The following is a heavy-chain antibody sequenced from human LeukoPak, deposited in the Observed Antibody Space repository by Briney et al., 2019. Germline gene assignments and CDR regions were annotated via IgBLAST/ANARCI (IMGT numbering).Heavy chain of an antibody. V-gene: IGHV4-39*01. CDR2: IYYSGST. CDR1: GGSISSSSYY. D-gene: IGHD2-2*01. Sequence: PSETLSLTCTVSGGSISSSSYYWGWIRQPPGKGLEWIGSIYYSGSTYYNPSLKSRVTISVDTSKNQFSLKLSSVTAADTAVYYCARGEYCSSTSCYFDWFDPWGQGTLVTVSS. J-gene: IGHJ5*02. CDR3: ARGEYCSSTSCYFDWFDP.